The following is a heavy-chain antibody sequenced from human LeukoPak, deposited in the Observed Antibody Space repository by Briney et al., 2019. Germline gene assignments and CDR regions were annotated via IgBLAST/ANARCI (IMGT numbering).Heavy chain of an antibody. V-gene: IGHV1-2*02. Sequence: ASVKVSCKASGYTFTSYYIHWMRQAPGQGLEWVGWINPNSGGSHYARRFQGRVTMTSDTSINTAYMELSTLRSDDTAVYYCARDRNGDGFAYFDYWGRGTLVTVSS. CDR2: INPNSGGS. D-gene: IGHD5-24*01. CDR3: ARDRNGDGFAYFDY. CDR1: GYTFTSYY. J-gene: IGHJ4*02.